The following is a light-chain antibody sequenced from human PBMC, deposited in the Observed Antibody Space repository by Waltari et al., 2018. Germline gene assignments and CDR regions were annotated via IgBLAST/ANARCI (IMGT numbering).Light chain of an antibody. V-gene: IGKV6-21*01. CDR2: YAS. J-gene: IGKJ5*01. CDR3: HQSRTFPIT. CDR1: QSIGRS. Sequence: EVVLTQSPDFQSVTLKEKVTITCRASQSIGRSVHWYQQKPDQSPKLLITYASQSFAGAPSRFSGSGSGTDFTLTLNGLEAEDAATYYCHQSRTFPITFGQGTRLEIK.